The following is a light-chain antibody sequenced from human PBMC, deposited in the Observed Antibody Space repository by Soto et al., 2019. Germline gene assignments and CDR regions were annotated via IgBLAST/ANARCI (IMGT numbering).Light chain of an antibody. Sequence: QPVLTQSPSAFASLGASVKLTCTLSSGHGSNAIAWHQQQPEKGPRYLMRVNSDGSHSKGDGIPDRFSGSSSGAERYLTISSLQSEDEADYYCQTWGTGIQLFGGGTKLTVL. J-gene: IGLJ2*01. CDR2: VNSDGSH. V-gene: IGLV4-69*01. CDR3: QTWGTGIQL. CDR1: SGHGSNA.